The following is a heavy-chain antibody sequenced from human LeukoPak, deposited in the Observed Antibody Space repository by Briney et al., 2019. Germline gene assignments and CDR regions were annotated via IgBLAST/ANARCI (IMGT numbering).Heavy chain of an antibody. J-gene: IGHJ4*02. CDR3: AKATPSYTAMVEYYFDY. D-gene: IGHD5-18*01. CDR2: ISGSGGST. V-gene: IGHV3-23*01. Sequence: PGGSLRLSCAASGFTFSSYAMSWVRQAPGKGLEWVAAISGSGGSTYYADSVKGRFTISRDNSKNTLYLQMNSLRDEDTAVYYSAKATPSYTAMVEYYFDYWGQGTLVTVSS. CDR1: GFTFSSYA.